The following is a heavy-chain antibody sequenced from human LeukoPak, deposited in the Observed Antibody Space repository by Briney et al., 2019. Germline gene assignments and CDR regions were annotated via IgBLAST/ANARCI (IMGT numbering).Heavy chain of an antibody. V-gene: IGHV3-23*01. D-gene: IGHD3-9*01. CDR1: GFTFSSYA. J-gene: IGHJ6*04. Sequence: PGGFLRLSCAASGFTFSSYAMSWVRQAPGKGLEWVSAISGSGGSTYYADSVKGRFTISRDNSKNTLYLQMNSLRAEDTAVYYCAREEYYDILTGPYYYGMDVWGKGTTVTVSS. CDR2: ISGSGGST. CDR3: AREEYYDILTGPYYYGMDV.